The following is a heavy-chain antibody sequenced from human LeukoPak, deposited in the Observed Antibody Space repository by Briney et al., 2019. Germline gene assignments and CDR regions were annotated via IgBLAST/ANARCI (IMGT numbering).Heavy chain of an antibody. V-gene: IGHV3-7*01. J-gene: IGHJ4*02. Sequence: GGSLRLSCAASGLTFGRYWMSWVRQSPGKGLGGVANIHLGGGVKNYVDSVKGRFTISRDNAANSLYLQVHSLRAEDTAVYYCASTFPYCSGGTCALGGQGTLVTVSS. D-gene: IGHD2-15*01. CDR3: ASTFPYCSGGTCAL. CDR1: GLTFGRYW. CDR2: IHLGGGVK.